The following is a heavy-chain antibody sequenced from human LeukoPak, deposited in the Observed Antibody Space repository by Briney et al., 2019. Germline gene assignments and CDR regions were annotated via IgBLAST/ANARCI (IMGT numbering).Heavy chain of an antibody. CDR3: ARDTRHLHDSDAFDI. V-gene: IGHV4-4*07. J-gene: IGHJ3*02. CDR2: IYTGGST. CDR1: GGSISSNY. Sequence: SETLSLTCTVSGGSISSNYWSWIRQPAGKGLEWIGRIYTGGSTNYNPSLKSRITMSVDTSKNQFSLKLSSVTAADTAVYYCARDTRHLHDSDAFDIWGQGTMVTVSS. D-gene: IGHD2-21*02.